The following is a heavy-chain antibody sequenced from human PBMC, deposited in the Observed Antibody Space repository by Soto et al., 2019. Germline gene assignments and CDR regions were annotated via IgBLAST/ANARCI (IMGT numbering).Heavy chain of an antibody. CDR2: IYYSGST. Sequence: SETLSLTCTVSGGSISSYYWSWIRQTPGKGLQYIGYIYYSGSTYYNPSLKSRVTISVDTSKNQFSLKLNSVTAADTAVYYCASNSYGNCFYDYWGQGTLVTVSS. CDR1: GGSISSYY. D-gene: IGHD5-18*01. CDR3: ASNSYGNCFYDY. J-gene: IGHJ4*02. V-gene: IGHV4-59*08.